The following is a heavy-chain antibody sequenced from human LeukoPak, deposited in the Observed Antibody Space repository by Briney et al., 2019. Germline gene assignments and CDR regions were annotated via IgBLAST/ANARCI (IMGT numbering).Heavy chain of an antibody. D-gene: IGHD2-8*02. J-gene: IGHJ4*02. CDR2: IRPDGSGE. CDR3: ARDCGAAITGPRFDL. Sequence: GGSLRLSCAASGSTFSTYWMSWVRQAPGKGLEWVAMIRPDGSGEYYVDSVKGRFTISRDNVNYSLYLQMNSLTAEDTAVYYCARDCGAAITGPRFDLWGQGARVTVSS. V-gene: IGHV3-7*03. CDR1: GSTFSTYW.